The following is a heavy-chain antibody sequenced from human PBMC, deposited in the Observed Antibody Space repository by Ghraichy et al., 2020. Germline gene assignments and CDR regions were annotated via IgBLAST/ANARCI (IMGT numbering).Heavy chain of an antibody. J-gene: IGHJ3*01. CDR3: VRPNPDWLGAFDL. CDR1: GFSVSNLY. CDR2: IYKGGAT. V-gene: IGHV3-66*04. Sequence: LSLTCAASGFSVSNLYMSWVRQAPGKGLEWVSTIYKGGATFYVDSVKGRFAISRDSSTNTLFLQMNSLRGDDSSTYYCVRPNPDWLGAFDLWGQGTTVTVSS. D-gene: IGHD6-19*01.